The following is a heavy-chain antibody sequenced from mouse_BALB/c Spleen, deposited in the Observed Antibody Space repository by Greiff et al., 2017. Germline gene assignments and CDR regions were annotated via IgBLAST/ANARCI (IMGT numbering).Heavy chain of an antibody. J-gene: IGHJ2*01. D-gene: IGHD2-3*01. CDR2: IYPGDGDT. CDR1: GYAFSSYR. CDR3: ARSGDGYYLDY. Sequence: VQLQESGAELVRPGSSVKISCKASGYAFSSYRMNWVKQRHGQGLEWIGQIYPGDGDTNYNGKFKGKATLTADKSSSTAYMQLSSLTSEDSAVYCCARSGDGYYLDYWGQGTTLTVSS. V-gene: IGHV1-80*01.